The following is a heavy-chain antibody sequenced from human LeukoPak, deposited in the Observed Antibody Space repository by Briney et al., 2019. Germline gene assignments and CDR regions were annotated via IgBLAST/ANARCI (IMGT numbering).Heavy chain of an antibody. CDR3: APDLRGSAWSLDD. Sequence: PSETLSLTCAVYGGSFSGYYWSWIRQPPGQGLEWVSLIGSSGGGTYFADSVKGRFTISRDNSKNTLYLQMDGLRAEDTAIYYCAPDLRGSAWSLDDWGQGTLVTVSS. V-gene: IGHV3-23*01. CDR2: IGSSGGGT. CDR1: GGSFSGYY. J-gene: IGHJ4*02. D-gene: IGHD6-13*01.